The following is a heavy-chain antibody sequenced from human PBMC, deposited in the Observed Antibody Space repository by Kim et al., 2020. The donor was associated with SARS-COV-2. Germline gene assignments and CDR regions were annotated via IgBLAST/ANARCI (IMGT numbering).Heavy chain of an antibody. CDR3: ARVGDADA. CDR2: ISYDGSNK. J-gene: IGHJ5*02. D-gene: IGHD3-10*01. CDR1: GFTFSSYA. V-gene: IGHV3-30*04. Sequence: GGSLRLSCAASGFTFSSYAMHWVRQAPGKGLEWVAVISYDGSNKYYADSVKGRFTISRDNSKNTLYLQMNSLRAEDTAVYYCARVGDADAWGQGTLVTVS.